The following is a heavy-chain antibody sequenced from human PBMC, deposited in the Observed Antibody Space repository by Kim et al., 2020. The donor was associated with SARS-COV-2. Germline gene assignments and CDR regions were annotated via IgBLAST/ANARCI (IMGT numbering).Heavy chain of an antibody. CDR3: VSAASWYRGYLQH. V-gene: IGHV3-7*01. D-gene: IGHD2-15*01. Sequence: GGSLRLSCAASGFTFSSYWMNWVRQAPGKGLEWVANIKQDGSEKNYVDSVKGRFTISRDNAKKSLYLQMNSLRGEDTAVYYCVSAASWYRGYLQHWGQGTLVTVSS. J-gene: IGHJ1*01. CDR1: GFTFSSYW. CDR2: IKQDGSEK.